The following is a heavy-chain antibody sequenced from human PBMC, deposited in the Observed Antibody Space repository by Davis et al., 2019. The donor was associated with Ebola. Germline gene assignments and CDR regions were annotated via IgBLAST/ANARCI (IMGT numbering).Heavy chain of an antibody. CDR2: ISYDGSSA. J-gene: IGHJ4*02. CDR1: GFTFTSYA. V-gene: IGHV3-30-3*01. CDR3: ATLVHY. Sequence: PGGSLRLSCAASGFTFTSYAMFWVRQAPGKGLEWVAVISYDGSSAYYADSVKGRFSISRDNSKNTLYLQMNSLKAEDTGLYYCATLVHYWGRGTLVTVSS. D-gene: IGHD3-16*02.